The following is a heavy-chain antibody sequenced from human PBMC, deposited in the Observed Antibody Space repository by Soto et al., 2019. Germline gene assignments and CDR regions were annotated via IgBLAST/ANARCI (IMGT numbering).Heavy chain of an antibody. CDR2: IIPILGIA. Sequence: GASVKVSCKASGYTFTDYYLYWVRQAPGQGLEWMGRIIPILGIANYAQKFQGRVTITADKSTSTAYMELSSLRSEDTAVYYCARDPPDTAMGPFDYWGQGTLVTVSS. V-gene: IGHV1-69*04. CDR3: ARDPPDTAMGPFDY. CDR1: GYTFTDYY. D-gene: IGHD5-18*01. J-gene: IGHJ4*02.